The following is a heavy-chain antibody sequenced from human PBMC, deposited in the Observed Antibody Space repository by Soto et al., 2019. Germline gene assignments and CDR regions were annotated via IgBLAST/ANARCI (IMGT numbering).Heavy chain of an antibody. V-gene: IGHV2-70*01. D-gene: IGHD1-26*01. J-gene: IGHJ6*02. CDR3: AVYFCASGSASSDYYFYDVDV. Sequence: ESGPTLVNPTQTLTLTCTFSGFSLSTSGMCVSWIRQPPGKALEWLALIDWDDDKYYSTSLKTRLTISKDTSKNQVVLTMTNMELSSLTSDDTAVYFCASGSASSDYYFYDVDVWGQGTTVTVSS. CDR1: GFSLSTSGMC. CDR2: IDWDDDK.